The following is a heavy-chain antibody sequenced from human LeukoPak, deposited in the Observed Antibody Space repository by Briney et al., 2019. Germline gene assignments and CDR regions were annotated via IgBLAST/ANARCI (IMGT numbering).Heavy chain of an antibody. D-gene: IGHD6-13*01. CDR1: GGTFSSYA. CDR2: IIPILGIA. V-gene: IGHV1-69*04. CDR3: ARAVYSSSWYGDY. Sequence: ASVKVSCKASGGTFSSYAISWVRQAPGQGLEWMGRIIPILGIANYAQKFQGRVTITADKSTSTAYMELSSLRSEDTAVYYCARAVYSSSWYGDYWGQGTLVTVSS. J-gene: IGHJ4*02.